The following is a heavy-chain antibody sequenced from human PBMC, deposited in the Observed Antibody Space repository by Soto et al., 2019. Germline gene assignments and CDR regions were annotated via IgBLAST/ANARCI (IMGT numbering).Heavy chain of an antibody. J-gene: IGHJ3*02. D-gene: IGHD1-26*01. CDR3: ARGPPSGSYYGDHEDAFDI. CDR2: INHSGST. V-gene: IGHV4-34*01. Sequence: QVQLQQWGAGLLKPSETLSLTCAVYGGSFSGYYWSWIRQPPGKGLEWIGEINHSGSTNYNPSLKSRVTISVDTSKNQFSLKLSSVTAADTAVYYCARGPPSGSYYGDHEDAFDIWGQGTMVTVSS. CDR1: GGSFSGYY.